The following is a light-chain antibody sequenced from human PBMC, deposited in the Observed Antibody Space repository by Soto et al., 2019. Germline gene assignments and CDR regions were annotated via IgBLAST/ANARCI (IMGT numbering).Light chain of an antibody. J-gene: IGKJ1*01. CDR2: GAS. CDR1: QSLLHSNGYNY. V-gene: IGKV3-20*01. Sequence: DIVMTQSPLSLPVTPGEPAPISCRSSQSLLHSNGYNYLDWYLQKPGQAPRLLIYGASSRATGIPDRFSGSGSGTDFTLTISRLEPEDFAVYYCQQYGSSWWTFGQGTKVDIK. CDR3: QQYGSSWWT.